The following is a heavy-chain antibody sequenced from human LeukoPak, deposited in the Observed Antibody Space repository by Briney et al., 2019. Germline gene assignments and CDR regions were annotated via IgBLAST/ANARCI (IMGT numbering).Heavy chain of an antibody. CDR3: AREGVAGFYYYYYMGV. Sequence: SETLSLTCAVYGGSFSGYYWSWIRQPPGKGLEWIGEINHSGSTNYNPSLKSRVTISVDTSKNQFSLKLSSVTAADTAVYYCAREGVAGFYYYYYMGVWGKGTTVTVSS. J-gene: IGHJ6*03. CDR2: INHSGST. CDR1: GGSFSGYY. V-gene: IGHV4-34*01. D-gene: IGHD6-19*01.